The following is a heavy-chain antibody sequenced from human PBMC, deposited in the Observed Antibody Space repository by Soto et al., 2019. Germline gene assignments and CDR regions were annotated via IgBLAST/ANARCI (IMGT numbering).Heavy chain of an antibody. Sequence: SETLSLTCTVSGASISSRSYYWGWIRQPPGKGLEWIGSIYYSGSTYYNPYLQSRVTISVDTSKNQFSLKLSSVTAADTAVYYCARQADYGDYFFDYWGQGTLVTVS. CDR2: IYYSGST. D-gene: IGHD4-17*01. J-gene: IGHJ4*02. CDR3: ARQADYGDYFFDY. V-gene: IGHV4-39*01. CDR1: GASISSRSYY.